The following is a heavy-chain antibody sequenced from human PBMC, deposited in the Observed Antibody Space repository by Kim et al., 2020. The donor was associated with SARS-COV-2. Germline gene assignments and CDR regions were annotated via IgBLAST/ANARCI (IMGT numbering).Heavy chain of an antibody. Sequence: ASVKVSCKASGYSFSTYAMHWVRQAPGQGPEWMGWISGGNGDTKYSQKFQGRITITRDTSASIGYMELSSLTSDDTAIYYCARDRRLTQAGGVIPFDSWGQGTLVTVS. D-gene: IGHD3-16*02. V-gene: IGHV1-3*01. J-gene: IGHJ4*02. CDR1: GYSFSTYA. CDR2: ISGGNGDT. CDR3: ARDRRLTQAGGVIPFDS.